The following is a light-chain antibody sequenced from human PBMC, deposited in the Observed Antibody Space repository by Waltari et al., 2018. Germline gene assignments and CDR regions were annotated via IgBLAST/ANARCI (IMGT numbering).Light chain of an antibody. CDR1: QSVLYSSNNKDY. V-gene: IGKV4-1*01. CDR3: QQYYSTVRT. J-gene: IGKJ1*01. CDR2: WAS. Sequence: DIVMTQSPDSLAVSLGERATINCKSSQSVLYSSNNKDYLAWFQQKPGQPPKLLISWASTREAGVPDRFSGSGAGTDFTRTISSLQAEDVAVYYCQQYYSTVRTFGQGTKVEIK.